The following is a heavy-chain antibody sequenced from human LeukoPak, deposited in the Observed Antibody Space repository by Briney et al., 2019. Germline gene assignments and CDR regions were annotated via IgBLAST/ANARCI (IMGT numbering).Heavy chain of an antibody. CDR1: GFTFSSYS. CDR2: ISSSSSTL. CDR3: ARPRYCSGGSCYSDVGYYYYGMDV. Sequence: PGGSLRLSCAASGFTFSSYSMNWVRQAPGKGLEWVSYISSSSSTLYYADSVKGRFTISRDNGKSSLYLQMKRLRDEDTAVYCCARPRYCSGGSCYSDVGYYYYGMDVWGQGTTVTVSS. J-gene: IGHJ6*02. D-gene: IGHD2-15*01. V-gene: IGHV3-48*02.